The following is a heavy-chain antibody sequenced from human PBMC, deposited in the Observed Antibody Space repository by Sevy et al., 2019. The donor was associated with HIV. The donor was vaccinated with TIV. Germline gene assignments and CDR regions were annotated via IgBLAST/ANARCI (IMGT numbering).Heavy chain of an antibody. Sequence: GGSLRLSCAASGFTLSGYSISWVRQAPGKGLEWVSSVTPGTDIYYGDSVRGRFTASRDNAKNSVYLQMNSLRDEDTAVYYCARDFLTGDRREAFDIWGQGTKVTASS. D-gene: IGHD7-27*01. V-gene: IGHV3-21*06. CDR1: GFTLSGYS. J-gene: IGHJ3*02. CDR3: ARDFLTGDRREAFDI. CDR2: VTPGTDI.